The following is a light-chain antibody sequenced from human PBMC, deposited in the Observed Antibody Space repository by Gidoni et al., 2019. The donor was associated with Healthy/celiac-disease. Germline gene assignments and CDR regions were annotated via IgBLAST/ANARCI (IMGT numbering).Light chain of an antibody. Sequence: EVGLTQSPGTLSLSPGERATLSCKASQSFSSSYLAWYQQKPGQAPRLLIYGASNRATGIPDRFSGGGSGADFTLTISRLEPEDVAVYYCQQYGPGKATFXXXTKVEIK. CDR2: GAS. V-gene: IGKV3-20*01. CDR1: QSFSSSY. CDR3: QQYGPGKAT. J-gene: IGKJ1*01.